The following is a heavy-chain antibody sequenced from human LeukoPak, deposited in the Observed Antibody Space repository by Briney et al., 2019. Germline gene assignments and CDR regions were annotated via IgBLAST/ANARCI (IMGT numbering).Heavy chain of an antibody. CDR1: GFSVSNYY. CDR3: ASSYYYYYMDV. V-gene: IGHV3-11*04. J-gene: IGHJ6*03. CDR2: ISSSSSTI. Sequence: PGGSLRLSCAGSGFSVSNYYMSWVRQAPGKGLEWVSYISSSSSTIYYADSVKGRFTISRDNAKNSLYLQMNSLRAEDTAVYYCASSYYYYYMDVWGKGTTVTVSS.